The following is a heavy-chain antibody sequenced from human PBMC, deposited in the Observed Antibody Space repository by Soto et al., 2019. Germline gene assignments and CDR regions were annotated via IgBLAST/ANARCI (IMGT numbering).Heavy chain of an antibody. CDR3: ATVRRDNVVVVAATHFDL. V-gene: IGHV3-23*01. CDR1: GFTFSSYA. D-gene: IGHD2-15*01. Sequence: EVQLLESGGGLVQPGGALRLSCAASGFTFSSYAMSWVRQAPGKGLAWVSAISGSGGSKYYADSVKGRFTISTDNTKNTMDLQMNSLRGADTAVYYCATVRRDNVVVVAATHFDLWGQGTMVTVSS. J-gene: IGHJ3*01. CDR2: ISGSGGSK.